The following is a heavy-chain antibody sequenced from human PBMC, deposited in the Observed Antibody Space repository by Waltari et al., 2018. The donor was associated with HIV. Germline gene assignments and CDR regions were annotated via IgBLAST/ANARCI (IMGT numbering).Heavy chain of an antibody. Sequence: QVQLVQSGSELKKPGASVKISCRASGYKFPNYAMNWGRQAPGQGPEWMGWINTNTGNPTYAQGFTGRFVFSLDTSVSTAYLQINSLKAEDTAVYYCAKLGMKNWFDPWGQGTLVTVSS. D-gene: IGHD3-3*02. CDR1: GYKFPNYA. CDR3: AKLGMKNWFDP. CDR2: INTNTGNP. V-gene: IGHV7-4-1*02. J-gene: IGHJ5*02.